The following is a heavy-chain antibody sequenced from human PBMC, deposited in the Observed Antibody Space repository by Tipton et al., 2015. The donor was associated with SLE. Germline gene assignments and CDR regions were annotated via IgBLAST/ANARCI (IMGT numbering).Heavy chain of an antibody. Sequence: SLRLSCAASGFTFSSYAMSWVRQAPGRGLEWVSLIYSGGSTYYADSVKGRFTISRDNSKNTLYLQMNSLRAEDTAVYYCAKDRGSSSDHWGQGTLVTVSS. CDR2: IYSGGST. CDR3: AKDRGSSSDH. CDR1: GFTFSSYA. V-gene: IGHV3-23*03. D-gene: IGHD6-6*01. J-gene: IGHJ4*02.